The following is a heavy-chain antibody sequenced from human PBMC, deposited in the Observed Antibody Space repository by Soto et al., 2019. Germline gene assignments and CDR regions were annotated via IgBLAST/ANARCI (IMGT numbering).Heavy chain of an antibody. CDR1: GLTISNAW. CDR3: TTGRRY. V-gene: IGHV3-15*01. Sequence: EVQLVESGGGLVKPGESLRLSCTASGLTISNAWMSWVRQAPGKGLEWVGHIKSKTDGGTTDYAAPVKGRFTISRDDSKNTLYVQMTSLKTEDTAMYFCTTGRRYWGQGTLVTVSS. D-gene: IGHD1-26*01. CDR2: IKSKTDGGTT. J-gene: IGHJ4*02.